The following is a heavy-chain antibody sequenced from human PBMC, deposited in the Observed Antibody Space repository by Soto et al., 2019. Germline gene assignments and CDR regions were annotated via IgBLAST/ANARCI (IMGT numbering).Heavy chain of an antibody. V-gene: IGHV1-69*01. Sequence: QVQLVQSGAEVKRPGSSVRVSCKASGGSFKTSGITWVRQAPGQGPEWMGGVIPLFKTPKYAERFKGRLSITADESTGTVYLELSSLRSEDTAVYYCARASPSVCGGEPYYRLDSLFDAWGQGTLVSVSS. D-gene: IGHD2-21*01. CDR2: VIPLFKTP. J-gene: IGHJ5*02. CDR3: ARASPSVCGGEPYYRLDSLFDA. CDR1: GGSFKTSG.